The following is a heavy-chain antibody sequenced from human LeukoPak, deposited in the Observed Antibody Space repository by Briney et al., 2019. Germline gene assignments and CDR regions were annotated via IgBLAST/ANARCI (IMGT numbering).Heavy chain of an antibody. CDR1: GFTFSSYD. CDR3: AKDLYIVVVVAAIDAFDI. J-gene: IGHJ3*02. Sequence: GGSLRLSCAASGFTFSSYDMTWVRQAPGRGLEWVSSIRPSGDNTYYGDSVKGRFTISRDNSKNTLYLQMNSLRAEDTAVYYCAKDLYIVVVVAAIDAFDIWGQGTMVTVSS. CDR2: IRPSGDNT. V-gene: IGHV3-23*01. D-gene: IGHD2-15*01.